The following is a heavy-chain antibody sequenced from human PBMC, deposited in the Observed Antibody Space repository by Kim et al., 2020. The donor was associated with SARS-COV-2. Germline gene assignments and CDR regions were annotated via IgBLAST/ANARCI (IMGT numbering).Heavy chain of an antibody. J-gene: IGHJ4*02. CDR1: GFTFINYA. D-gene: IGHD5-12*01. V-gene: IGHV3-23*01. CDR3: AKDYRSGYSGYDIGD. Sequence: GSLRLSCAASGFTFINYAMNWVRQAPGKGLEWVSAFSSGTGGLTYYADSVKGRFTISRDNSKNTLYLQMNSLRAEYTAVYYCAKDYRSGYSGYDIGDWGQGTLVTVSS. CDR2: FSSGTGGLT.